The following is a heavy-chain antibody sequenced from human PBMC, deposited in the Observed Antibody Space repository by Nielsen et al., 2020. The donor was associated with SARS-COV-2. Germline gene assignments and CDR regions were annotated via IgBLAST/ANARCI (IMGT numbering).Heavy chain of an antibody. V-gene: IGHV3-74*01. J-gene: IGHJ5*02. D-gene: IGHD2-2*02. CDR2: INSDGSST. CDR3: ARDLKGDIVVVPAAISEDDWFDP. Sequence: WIRQPPGKGLVWVSRINSDGSSTSYADSVKGRFTISRDNAKNTLYLQMNSLRAEDTAVYYCARDLKGDIVVVPAAISEDDWFDPWGQGTLVTVSS.